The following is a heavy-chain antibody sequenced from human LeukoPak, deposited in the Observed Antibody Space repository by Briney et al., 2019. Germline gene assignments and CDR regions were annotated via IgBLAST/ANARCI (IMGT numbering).Heavy chain of an antibody. CDR1: GFTFSSYS. D-gene: IGHD2-15*01. Sequence: GGSLRLSCAASGFTFSSYSMNWVRQAPGKGLEWVSSIRSSSSYIYYADSVKGRFTISRDNAKNSLYLQMNSLRSEDTAMYYCATDPVGYCSSDSCYSVDYWGQGTLVTVSS. J-gene: IGHJ4*02. V-gene: IGHV3-21*04. CDR3: ATDPVGYCSSDSCYSVDY. CDR2: IRSSSSYI.